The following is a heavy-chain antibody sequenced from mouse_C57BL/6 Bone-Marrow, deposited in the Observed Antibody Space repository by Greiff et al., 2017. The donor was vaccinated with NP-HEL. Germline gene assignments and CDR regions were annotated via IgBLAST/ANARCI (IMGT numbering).Heavy chain of an antibody. J-gene: IGHJ4*01. CDR1: GFTFSSYA. V-gene: IGHV5-4*01. CDR3: ARDLVDY. Sequence: DVQLVESGGGLVKPGGSLKLSCAASGFTFSSYAMSWVRQTPEKRLEWVATISDGGSYTYYPDNVKGRFTISRDNAKNNLYLQMSHLKSEDTAMYYCARDLVDYWGQGTSVTVSS. CDR2: ISDGGSYT.